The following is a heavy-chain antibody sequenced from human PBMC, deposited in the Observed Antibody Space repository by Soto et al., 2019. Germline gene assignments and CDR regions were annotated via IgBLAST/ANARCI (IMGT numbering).Heavy chain of an antibody. V-gene: IGHV3-30-3*01. Sequence: QVHLVESGGGVVQPGRSLRLSCAATGFPFSNHAMHWVRQAPGKGLEWVALLSFDGTNEYYADSVKGRFTISRDNTNNMLFLQMNSLRPEDTAVYYCARDPGVEYCSGGSCYVPDFWGQGTLGTVSS. CDR1: GFPFSNHA. CDR3: ARDPGVEYCSGGSCYVPDF. CDR2: LSFDGTNE. D-gene: IGHD2-15*01. J-gene: IGHJ4*02.